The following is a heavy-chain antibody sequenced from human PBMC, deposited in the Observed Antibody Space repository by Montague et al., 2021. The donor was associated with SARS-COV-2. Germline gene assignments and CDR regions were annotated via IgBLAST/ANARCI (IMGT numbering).Heavy chain of an antibody. J-gene: IGHJ4*02. D-gene: IGHD1-1*01. CDR3: ARLSRATTDFDDF. CDR2: VYPFDSDA. V-gene: IGHV5-51*01. Sequence: QSGAEVKKSGESLKITCKGSGYSFTTYWIAWVRQKPGKGLEWMGXVYPFDSDARYSPSFDGQVTISADKSITTTYLQWSSLKASDTAIYYCARLSRATTDFDDFWGRGTLVTVSP. CDR1: GYSFTTYW.